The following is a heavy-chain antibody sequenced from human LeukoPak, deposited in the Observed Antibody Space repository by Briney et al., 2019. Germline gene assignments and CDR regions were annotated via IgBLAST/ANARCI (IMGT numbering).Heavy chain of an antibody. V-gene: IGHV3-23*01. J-gene: IGHJ3*02. CDR2: ISGSGGST. Sequence: GGSLRLSCAASGFTFSSYAMSWVRQTPVKGLEWVSVISGSGGSTYYADSVKGRFTISRVNSKNTLYLQMNSLRAEDTAVYYCAKALRGYQHDAFEIWAQGTMVTVSS. CDR3: AKALRGYQHDAFEI. CDR1: GFTFSSYA. D-gene: IGHD3-22*01.